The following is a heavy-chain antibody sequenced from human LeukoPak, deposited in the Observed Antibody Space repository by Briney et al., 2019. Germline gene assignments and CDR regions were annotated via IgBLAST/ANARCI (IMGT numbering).Heavy chain of an antibody. CDR2: TYYRSAWYT. CDR3: ARGIPVAGFDY. V-gene: IGHV6-1*01. Sequence: SQTLSLTCDISGDSVSIDSATWNWIGQSPSRGLEWLGRTYYRSAWYTDYAVSVQSRITIKPDTSTNQFSLQLYSLTPEDTAVYYCARGIPVAGFDYWGQGTLVTVSS. CDR1: GDSVSIDSAT. D-gene: IGHD6-19*01. J-gene: IGHJ4*02.